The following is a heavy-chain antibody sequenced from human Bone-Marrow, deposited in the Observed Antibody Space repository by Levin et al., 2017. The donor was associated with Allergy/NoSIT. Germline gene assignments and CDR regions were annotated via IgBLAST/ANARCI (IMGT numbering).Heavy chain of an antibody. CDR3: TRAPGANGDY. CDR1: GFTVSNNQ. V-gene: IGHV3-66*02. CDR2: IYSGGGT. D-gene: IGHD4/OR15-4a*01. J-gene: IGHJ4*02. Sequence: GESLKISCAASGFTVSNNQMTWVRQAPGKGLEWVSVIYSGGGTHYADSVKGRFTISRDSSKNTLYLQMNSLRADDTAVYDCTRAPGANGDYWGQGTLVTVSS.